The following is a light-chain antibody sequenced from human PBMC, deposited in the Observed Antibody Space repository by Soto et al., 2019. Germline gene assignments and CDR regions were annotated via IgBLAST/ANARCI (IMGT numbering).Light chain of an antibody. J-gene: IGKJ2*01. Sequence: EVVLTQSPATLSLSPGDRATLSCRASQSVSIYLAWYQQKPGQAPRLLIYDASNRATGIPAKFSGSGSGTDFTLTISSLEPEDFVVYYCQQYSTLPHTFGQGTKLEVK. CDR1: QSVSIY. CDR3: QQYSTLPHT. V-gene: IGKV3-11*01. CDR2: DAS.